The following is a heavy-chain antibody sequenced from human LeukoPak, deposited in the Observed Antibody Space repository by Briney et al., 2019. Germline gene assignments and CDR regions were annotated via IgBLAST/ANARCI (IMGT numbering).Heavy chain of an antibody. D-gene: IGHD1-26*01. Sequence: GGSLRLSCAASGFTFSDYNMRWIRQAPGKGLEWVSAISGGGGSTYYADSVKGRFTISRDNSKNTLYLQMNSLRAEDTAVYYCAREAYYYYYMDVWGKGTTVTVSS. CDR1: GFTFSDYN. CDR3: AREAYYYYYMDV. CDR2: ISGGGGST. J-gene: IGHJ6*03. V-gene: IGHV3-23*01.